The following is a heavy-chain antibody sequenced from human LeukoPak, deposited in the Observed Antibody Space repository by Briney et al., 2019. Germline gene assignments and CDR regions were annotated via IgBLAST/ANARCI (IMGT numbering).Heavy chain of an antibody. CDR1: GFTFSNYA. CDR2: MSGSGSST. CDR3: AKDLGLPGYDSSGSGLDY. Sequence: GGSLRLSCAVSGFTFSNYAMSWVRQAPGKGLEWVSAMSGSGSSTWYADSVKGRLTISRDNSKNTLFLQMNSLRAEDTAVYYCAKDLGLPGYDSSGSGLDYWGQGTLVTVSS. V-gene: IGHV3-23*01. D-gene: IGHD3-22*01. J-gene: IGHJ4*02.